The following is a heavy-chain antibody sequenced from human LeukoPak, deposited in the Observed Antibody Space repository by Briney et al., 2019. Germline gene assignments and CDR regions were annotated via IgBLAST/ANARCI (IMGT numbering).Heavy chain of an antibody. Sequence: PGRSLRLSCAASGFTFSNYVLHWVRQAPAKGLEWVALIWYDGHNNYYADSVRGRFTISRDNSNNTLYLEMNSLRAGDTAVYYCAKGGATRRSFYYYMDVWGRGTTVTVSS. CDR3: AKGGATRRSFYYYMDV. J-gene: IGHJ6*03. CDR2: IWYDGHNN. V-gene: IGHV3-33*06. D-gene: IGHD1-26*01. CDR1: GFTFSNYV.